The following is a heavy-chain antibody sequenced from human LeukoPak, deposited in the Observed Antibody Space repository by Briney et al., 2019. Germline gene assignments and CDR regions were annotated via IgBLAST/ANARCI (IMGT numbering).Heavy chain of an antibody. Sequence: GGSLRLSCAASGFTFSNSWMSWVRQAPGKGLEWVAEIKDDGSDKYYVGSVKGRFTISRDNAKNSAYLQMNSLRAEDTAVYYCVGFYARWGQGTLVTVSS. J-gene: IGHJ4*02. V-gene: IGHV3-7*01. CDR3: VGFYAR. CDR1: GFTFSNSW. D-gene: IGHD2/OR15-2a*01. CDR2: IKDDGSDK.